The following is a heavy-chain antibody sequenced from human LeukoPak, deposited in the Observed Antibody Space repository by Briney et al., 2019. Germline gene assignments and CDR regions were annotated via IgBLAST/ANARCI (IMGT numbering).Heavy chain of an antibody. Sequence: PSETLSLTCAVYGGSFSGYYWSWIRQPPGKGLEWIGEINHSGSTNYNPSLKSRVTISADTSKNQFSLKLSSATAADTAVYYCADTAYDFWSGYSKTIYWGQGTLVTVSS. V-gene: IGHV4-34*01. CDR2: INHSGST. D-gene: IGHD3-3*01. CDR3: ADTAYDFWSGYSKTIY. CDR1: GGSFSGYY. J-gene: IGHJ4*02.